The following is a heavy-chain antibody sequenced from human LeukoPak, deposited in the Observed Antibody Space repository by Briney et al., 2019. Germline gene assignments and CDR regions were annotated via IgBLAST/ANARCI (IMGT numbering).Heavy chain of an antibody. CDR2: ISSGGTDE. CDR1: GFTFSTYA. Sequence: PGGSLLLSCAASGFTFSTYAMHWVRQAPGKGLEWVSLISSGGTDEYYADSVKGRFTISRDNSKNTLYLQLNSLRAEDTAVYYCARDSTYYYDSGSSGPHYFDNWGQGTLVTVSS. V-gene: IGHV3-30*01. CDR3: ARDSTYYYDSGSSGPHYFDN. J-gene: IGHJ4*02. D-gene: IGHD3-10*01.